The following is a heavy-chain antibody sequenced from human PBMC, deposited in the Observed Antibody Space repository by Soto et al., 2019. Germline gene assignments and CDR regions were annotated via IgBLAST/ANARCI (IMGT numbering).Heavy chain of an antibody. J-gene: IGHJ6*02. CDR1: GGTFSSYA. D-gene: IGHD2-2*01. CDR3: ARDLIVVVPAANYYYYGMDV. Sequence: QVQLVQSGAEVKKPGSSVKVSCKASGGTFSSYAISWVRQAPGQGLEWMGGIIPIFGTANYAQKFQGRVTITADESTSTAYMKLSSLRSEDTAVYYCARDLIVVVPAANYYYYGMDVWGQGTTVTVSS. V-gene: IGHV1-69*01. CDR2: IIPIFGTA.